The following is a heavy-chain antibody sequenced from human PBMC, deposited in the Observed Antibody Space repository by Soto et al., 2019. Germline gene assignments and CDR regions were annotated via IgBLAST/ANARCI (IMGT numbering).Heavy chain of an antibody. V-gene: IGHV4-34*01. CDR3: ARALAVAGDFDY. D-gene: IGHD6-19*01. Sequence: QVQLQQWGAGLLKPSETLSLTCAVYGGSFSGYYWSWIRQPTGKGLEWIGEINHSGSTNYNPSLKSRVTISVDTSKNQFSLKLSSVTAADTAVYYCARALAVAGDFDYWGQGTLVTVSS. J-gene: IGHJ4*02. CDR1: GGSFSGYY. CDR2: INHSGST.